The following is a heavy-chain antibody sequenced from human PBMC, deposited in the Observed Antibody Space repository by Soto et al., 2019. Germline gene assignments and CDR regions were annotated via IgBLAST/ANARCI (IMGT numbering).Heavy chain of an antibody. Sequence: EVQLVESGGGLVKPGGSLRLSCAASGFTFSNAWMSWVRQAPGKGLEWVGRIKRKADGGTTDYAAPVKGRFTISRDDSRNMLYLQLNSLKTEDTGVYYCTTLGALDYWGQGTLVTVSS. CDR1: GFTFSNAW. V-gene: IGHV3-15*01. CDR3: TTLGALDY. J-gene: IGHJ4*02. D-gene: IGHD3-10*01. CDR2: IKRKADGGTT.